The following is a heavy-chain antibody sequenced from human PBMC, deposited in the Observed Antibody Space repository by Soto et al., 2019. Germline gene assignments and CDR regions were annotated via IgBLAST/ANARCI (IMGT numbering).Heavy chain of an antibody. V-gene: IGHV1-18*04. CDR3: ASAPAHRRATATSFDY. D-gene: IGHD2-15*01. CDR1: GYTFTSYG. Sequence: ASVKVSCKASGYTFTSYGISWVRQAPGQGLEWMGWISAYNGNTNYAQKLQGRVTMTTDTSTSTAYMELRSLRSDDTAVYYCASAPAHRRATATSFDYWGQGTLVTVSS. CDR2: ISAYNGNT. J-gene: IGHJ4*02.